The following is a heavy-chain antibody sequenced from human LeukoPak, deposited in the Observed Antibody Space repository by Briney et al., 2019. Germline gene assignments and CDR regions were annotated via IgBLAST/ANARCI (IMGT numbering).Heavy chain of an antibody. CDR3: ARGHTILDGYSYETRTFDY. CDR2: FISGGST. V-gene: IGHV4-59*01. J-gene: IGHJ4*02. CDR1: GGSISSYY. D-gene: IGHD5-24*01. Sequence: PSETLSLTCTVSGGSISSYYWSWIRQSPGKGLEWIGYFISGGSTNYNPSLKSRVTISVDTSKNQFSLKLSSVTAADTAVYYCARGHTILDGYSYETRTFDYWGQGTLVTVSS.